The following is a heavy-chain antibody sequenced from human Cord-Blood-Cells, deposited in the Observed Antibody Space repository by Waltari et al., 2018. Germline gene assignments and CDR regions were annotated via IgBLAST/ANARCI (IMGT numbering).Heavy chain of an antibody. Sequence: QVQLHQWGAGLLKPSKTLSLTCPVYGGSFTGSYCSGYRQPPGDGLEWIGEINHSGITNYNPSLKSRVTISVDTSKNQFSRKLSSVTAADTAVYYCARERPLIGYDSSGYYYIHDYWGQGTLVTVSS. J-gene: IGHJ4*02. CDR1: GGSFTGSY. D-gene: IGHD3-22*01. V-gene: IGHV4-34*01. CDR3: ARERPLIGYDSSGYYYIHDY. CDR2: INHSGIT.